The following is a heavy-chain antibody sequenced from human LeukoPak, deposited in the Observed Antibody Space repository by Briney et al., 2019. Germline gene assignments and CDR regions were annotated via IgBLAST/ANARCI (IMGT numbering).Heavy chain of an antibody. Sequence: GGSLRLSCAASGFTFDDYAMHWVRQAPGKGLEWVSGISWNSGNIGYADSMKGRFTISRDNAKNSLFLQMNSLRAEDTAIYYCTTDTWYSAGHWGQGTLVTVSS. V-gene: IGHV3-9*01. CDR2: ISWNSGNI. CDR1: GFTFDDYA. CDR3: TTDTWYSAGH. J-gene: IGHJ4*02. D-gene: IGHD2-15*01.